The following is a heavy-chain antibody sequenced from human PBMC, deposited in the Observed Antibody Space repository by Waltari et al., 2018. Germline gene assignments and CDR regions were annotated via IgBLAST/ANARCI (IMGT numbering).Heavy chain of an antibody. CDR1: GGSISSSSYY. Sequence: QLQLQESGPGLVKPSETLSLTCTVSGGSISSSSYYWGWIRQPPGKGLEWIGSIYYSGSTYYNPSLKIRVTISVDTSKNQFSLKLSSVTAADTAVYYCARHIGSGYDPYYFDYWGQGTLVTVSS. CDR2: IYYSGST. CDR3: ARHIGSGYDPYYFDY. J-gene: IGHJ4*02. D-gene: IGHD5-12*01. V-gene: IGHV4-39*01.